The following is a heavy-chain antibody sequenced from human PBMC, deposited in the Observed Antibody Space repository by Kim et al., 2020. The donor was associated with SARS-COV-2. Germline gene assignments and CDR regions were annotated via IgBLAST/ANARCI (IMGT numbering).Heavy chain of an antibody. Sequence: SETLSLTCSVSGCSISSSSYYWGWIRQPPGKGLEWIGSIYYSGSTYYNPSLKSRVTISVDTSKNQFSLKLSSVTATDTAVYYCARARGYNYVFYWGQGTLVTVSS. CDR3: ARARGYNYVFY. CDR1: GCSISSSSYY. CDR2: IYYSGST. J-gene: IGHJ4*02. D-gene: IGHD5-12*01. V-gene: IGHV4-39*01.